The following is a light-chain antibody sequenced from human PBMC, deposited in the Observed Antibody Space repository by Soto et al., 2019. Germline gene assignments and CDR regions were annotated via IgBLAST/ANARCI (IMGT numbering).Light chain of an antibody. Sequence: IVLTQSPGTLSLSPGERATFSCRASQSVSSRFLAWYQQKLGQAPRLLIYGASSRATGIPDRFSGSGSGTDFTLTISRLEPEDFAVYYCHYYDDSPPFPFGPGTKVDIK. CDR2: GAS. CDR3: HYYDDSPPFP. J-gene: IGKJ3*01. V-gene: IGKV3-20*01. CDR1: QSVSSRF.